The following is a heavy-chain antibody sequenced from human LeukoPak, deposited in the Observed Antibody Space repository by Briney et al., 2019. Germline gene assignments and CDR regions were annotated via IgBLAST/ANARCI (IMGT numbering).Heavy chain of an antibody. CDR3: ARITARLFDY. D-gene: IGHD6-6*01. CDR1: GDSVSNNNAA. J-gene: IGHJ4*02. Sequence: SQTLSLTCAISGDSVSNNNAAWNWVRQSPSRGLEWLGRTYYRSKCYNDYAVSMKSRITINPDTSKNQFSLQLDSVTPEDTAVYYCARITARLFDYWGQGTLVTVSS. CDR2: TYYRSKCYN. V-gene: IGHV6-1*01.